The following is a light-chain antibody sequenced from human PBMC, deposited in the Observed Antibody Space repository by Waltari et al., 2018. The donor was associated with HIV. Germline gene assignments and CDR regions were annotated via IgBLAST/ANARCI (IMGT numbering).Light chain of an antibody. V-gene: IGKV1-39*01. CDR3: QQSYHTLIT. CDR1: QTISTS. Sequence: DIQMTQSPSSLSASVGDRVTVTCRASQTISTSLNRYQQKPGKAPNLLIYAASTLHGGVPSRFSGSGSGTDFTLTITNVQPEDFATYFCQQSYHTLITFGQGTRLEIK. CDR2: AAS. J-gene: IGKJ5*01.